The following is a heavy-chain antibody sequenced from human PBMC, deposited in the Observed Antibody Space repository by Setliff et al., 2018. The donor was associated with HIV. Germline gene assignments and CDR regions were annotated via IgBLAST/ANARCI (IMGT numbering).Heavy chain of an antibody. CDR2: ISAYNGNT. CDR3: ARDYYGSGSYFILDY. D-gene: IGHD3-10*01. V-gene: IGHV1-18*01. CDR1: GYTFTSYG. Sequence: ASVKVSCKASGYTFTSYGMSWVRQAPGQGLEWMGWISAYNGNTHYAQKLQGRVTMTTDTSTSTAYMELRSLRSDDTAVYYCARDYYGSGSYFILDYWGPGALVTVSS. J-gene: IGHJ4*02.